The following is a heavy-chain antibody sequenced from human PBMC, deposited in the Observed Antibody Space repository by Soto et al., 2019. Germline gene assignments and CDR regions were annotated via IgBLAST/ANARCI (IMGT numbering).Heavy chain of an antibody. J-gene: IGHJ1*01. CDR3: ARRFEYFHH. CDR2: IYYSGTT. Sequence: QLQLQESGPGLVKPSETLSLTCTVSVGSITSSSHYWGWIRQPPGKGLEWIGSIYYSGTTYYNPSPTSRFTISVDPFKNQFSLKLSSVTAADTAVYYCARRFEYFHHWGQGTLFTVSS. CDR1: VGSITSSSHY. V-gene: IGHV4-39*01.